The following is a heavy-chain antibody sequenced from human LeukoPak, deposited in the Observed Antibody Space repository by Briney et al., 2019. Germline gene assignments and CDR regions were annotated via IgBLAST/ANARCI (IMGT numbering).Heavy chain of an antibody. Sequence: SETLSLTCAVYGGSFSGYYWSWIRQPPGKGLEWIGEINHSGSTNYNPSLKSRVTISVDTSKNQFSLKLSSVTAADTAVYYCARRRWSRGVDYWGQGTLVTVSS. CDR1: GGSFSGYY. CDR3: ARRRWSRGVDY. V-gene: IGHV4-34*01. CDR2: INHSGST. D-gene: IGHD4-23*01. J-gene: IGHJ4*02.